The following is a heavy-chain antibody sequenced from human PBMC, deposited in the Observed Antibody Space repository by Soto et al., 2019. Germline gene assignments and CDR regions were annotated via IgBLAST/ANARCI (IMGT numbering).Heavy chain of an antibody. CDR2: IYYSGST. Sequence: SETLSLTCTVSGGSISSYYWSWIRQPPGKGLEWIGYIYYSGSTNYNPSLKSRVTISVDTSKNQFSLKLSSVTAADTAVYYCASYSSGWYSRAFYIWGQGTMVTVSS. V-gene: IGHV4-59*01. J-gene: IGHJ3*02. CDR3: ASYSSGWYSRAFYI. D-gene: IGHD6-19*01. CDR1: GGSISSYY.